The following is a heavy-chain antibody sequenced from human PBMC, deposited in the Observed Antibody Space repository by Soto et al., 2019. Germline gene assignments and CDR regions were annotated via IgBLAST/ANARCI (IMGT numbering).Heavy chain of an antibody. CDR1: GFTFSSNG. CDR3: AKNGLGSSPSAIDS. V-gene: IGHV3-23*01. D-gene: IGHD6-6*01. J-gene: IGHJ4*02. Sequence: PGGSLRLSCATSGFTFSSNGMSWVRQAPGKGLDWVSGISGNGRNTYYADSVRGRFTISRDNSKNTLFLQMNSLRAEDTAVYYCAKNGLGSSPSAIDSWGQGTLVTVPQ. CDR2: ISGNGRNT.